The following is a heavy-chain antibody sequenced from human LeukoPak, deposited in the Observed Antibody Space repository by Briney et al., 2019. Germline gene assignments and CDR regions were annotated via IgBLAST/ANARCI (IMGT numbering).Heavy chain of an antibody. V-gene: IGHV1-3*01. D-gene: IGHD5/OR15-5a*01. Sequence: XAXGQRLXXXXXXXAGNGNTKYSQKFQGRVTITRDTSASTAYMERSSLRSEDTAVYYCARGKFYDQVYNWFDPWGQGTLVTVSS. CDR3: ARGKFYDQVYNWFDP. J-gene: IGHJ5*02. CDR2: XXAGNGNT.